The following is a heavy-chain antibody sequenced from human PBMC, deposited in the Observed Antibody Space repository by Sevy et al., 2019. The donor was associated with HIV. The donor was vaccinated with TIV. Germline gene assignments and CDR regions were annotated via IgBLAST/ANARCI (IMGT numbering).Heavy chain of an antibody. V-gene: IGHV1-18*01. Sequence: ASLKVSCKASGYTFTSYGISWVRQAPGQGLEWMGWISAYNGNTNYAQKLQGRVTMTTDTSTSTAYMELRSLRSDDTAVYYCVRDRSGSYYYYGMDVWGQGTTVTVSS. CDR3: VRDRSGSYYYYGMDV. J-gene: IGHJ6*02. CDR2: ISAYNGNT. CDR1: GYTFTSYG. D-gene: IGHD1-26*01.